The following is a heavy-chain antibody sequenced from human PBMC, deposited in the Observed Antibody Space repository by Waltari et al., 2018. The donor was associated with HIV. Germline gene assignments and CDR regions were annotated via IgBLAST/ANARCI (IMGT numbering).Heavy chain of an antibody. Sequence: QVQLVESGGGVVQPGRSLRLSCAASGFSFSTYVMHWVRQAPGKGLDGVAVIMDDENYKHYEDSVEGRFVISRDSSTVYLEMSSLRPEDTAVYYCAREDAGYSYGYSAFDIWGQGTLVIVSS. V-gene: IGHV3-30*03. J-gene: IGHJ3*02. CDR2: IMDDENYK. CDR3: AREDAGYSYGYSAFDI. CDR1: GFSFSTYV. D-gene: IGHD5-18*01.